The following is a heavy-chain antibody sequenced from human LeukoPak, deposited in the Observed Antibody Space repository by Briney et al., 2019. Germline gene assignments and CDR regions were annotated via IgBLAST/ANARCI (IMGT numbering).Heavy chain of an antibody. CDR3: ARDNYDSSGYYEHALDL. V-gene: IGHV4-30-4*01. Sequence: PAENLSLNCTVSGGSISSGDYYWPWIRQPPGKGLEWIAYIYYTGSTYSNPSLKSRVTISVDTSKNQFSLKMTSLTAADTAVYYCARDNYDSSGYYEHALDLWGQGTMVTVSS. J-gene: IGHJ3*01. CDR2: IYYTGST. CDR1: GGSISSGDYY. D-gene: IGHD3-22*01.